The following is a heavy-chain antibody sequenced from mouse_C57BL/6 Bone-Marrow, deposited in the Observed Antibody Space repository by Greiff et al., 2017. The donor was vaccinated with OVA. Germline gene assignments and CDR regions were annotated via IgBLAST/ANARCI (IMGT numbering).Heavy chain of an antibody. V-gene: IGHV5-12*01. J-gene: IGHJ2*01. CDR3: ARPRPYYFDY. CDR2: ISNGGGST. Sequence: EVKLEESGGGLVQPGGSLKLSCAASGFTFSDYYMYWVRQTPEKRLEWVAYISNGGGSTYYPDTVKGRFTISRDNAKNTLYLQMSRLKSEDTAMYYCARPRPYYFDYWGQGTTLTVSS. CDR1: GFTFSDYY.